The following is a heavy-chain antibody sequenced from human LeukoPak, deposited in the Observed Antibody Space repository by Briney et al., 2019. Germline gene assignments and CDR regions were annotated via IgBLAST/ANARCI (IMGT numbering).Heavy chain of an antibody. Sequence: PGGSLRLSCAASGFTFSRYAMSWVRQAPGKGLEWVSGISGSGGSTYYADSVKGRFTISRDNSKNTLYLLMSSLRGEDTAVYYCAGSPILDWLSKDYYYGLDVWGQGTTVTVSS. J-gene: IGHJ6*02. V-gene: IGHV3-23*01. CDR1: GFTFSRYA. CDR2: ISGSGGST. CDR3: AGSPILDWLSKDYYYGLDV. D-gene: IGHD3/OR15-3a*01.